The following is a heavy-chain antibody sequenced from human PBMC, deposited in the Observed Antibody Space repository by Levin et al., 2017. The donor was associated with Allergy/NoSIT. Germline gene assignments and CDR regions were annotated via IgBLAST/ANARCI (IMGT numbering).Heavy chain of an antibody. CDR2: INTHSGNT. J-gene: IGHJ6*02. Sequence: ASVKVSCKASGYTFTSYGITWVRQAPGQGLEWMGWINTHSGNTNYAQKLQGRVTMTTDTSTSTAYMELRSLRSDDTAVYYCARRGITQYFYYGLAVWGQGTTVTVSS. V-gene: IGHV1-18*01. CDR3: ARRGITQYFYYGLAV. D-gene: IGHD1-14*01. CDR1: GYTFTSYG.